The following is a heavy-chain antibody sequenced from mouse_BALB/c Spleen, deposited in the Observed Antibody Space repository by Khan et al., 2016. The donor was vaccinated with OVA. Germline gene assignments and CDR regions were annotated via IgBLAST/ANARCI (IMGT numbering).Heavy chain of an antibody. CDR3: ARGYWFTY. J-gene: IGHJ3*01. Sequence: DVKLVESGGGLVKPGGSLKLSCAASGFTFSNYAMSWVRQTPEKRLEWVASISSGGSTYYPDSVKGRFTISRDNDRNILYLQMSSLRSEDTAMYYCARGYWFTYWGQGTLVTVSA. CDR2: ISSGGST. V-gene: IGHV5-6-5*01. CDR1: GFTFSNYA.